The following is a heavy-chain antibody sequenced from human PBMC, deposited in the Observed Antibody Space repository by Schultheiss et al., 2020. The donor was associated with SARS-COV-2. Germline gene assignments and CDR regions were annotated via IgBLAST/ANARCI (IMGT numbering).Heavy chain of an antibody. D-gene: IGHD7-27*01. CDR1: GGSISSYY. J-gene: IGHJ4*02. V-gene: IGHV4-59*12. CDR3: ARGQTGHMPFDY. Sequence: SETLSLTCTVSGGSISSYYWGWIRQPPGKGLEWIGEIYHSGSTNYNPSLKSRVTISVDKSKNQFSLKLSSVTAADTAVYYCARGQTGHMPFDYWGQGTLVTVSS. CDR2: IYHSGST.